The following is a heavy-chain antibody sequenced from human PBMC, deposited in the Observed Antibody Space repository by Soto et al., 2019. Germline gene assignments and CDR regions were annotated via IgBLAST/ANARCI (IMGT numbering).Heavy chain of an antibody. CDR3: ARGHSGRGRGGEYFQH. CDR1: GYNFTSYD. Sequence: QVQLVQSGAEVKKPGASVKVSCKASGYNFTSYDINWVRQATGQGLEWMRWMNPNSGNTGYAQKFQGRVTKSRNTSISTADMELSSVSSEDTGVYYCARGHSGRGRGGEYFQHGGQGTLVTFSS. D-gene: IGHD1-26*01. CDR2: MNPNSGNT. V-gene: IGHV1-8*01. J-gene: IGHJ1*01.